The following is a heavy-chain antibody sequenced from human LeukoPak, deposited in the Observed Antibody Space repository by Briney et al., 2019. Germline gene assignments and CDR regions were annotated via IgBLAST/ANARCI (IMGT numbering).Heavy chain of an antibody. D-gene: IGHD3-10*01. J-gene: IGHJ4*02. CDR1: GGSFSGYY. Sequence: SETLSLTCAVYGGSFSGYYWSWIRQPPGKGLEWIGEINHSGSTNYNPSLKSRVTISVDTSKNQFSLKPSSVTAADTAVYYCARLRSITMVRGVKVSIDYWGQGTLVTVSS. V-gene: IGHV4-34*01. CDR3: ARLRSITMVRGVKVSIDY. CDR2: INHSGST.